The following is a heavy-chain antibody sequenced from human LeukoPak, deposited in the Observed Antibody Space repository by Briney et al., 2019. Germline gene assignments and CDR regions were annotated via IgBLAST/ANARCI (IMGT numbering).Heavy chain of an antibody. V-gene: IGHV3-30-3*01. D-gene: IGHD3-9*01. Sequence: PGGSLRLSCAASGFTFSSYAMHWVRQAPGKGLEWVAVISYDGSNKYYADSVKGRFTISRDNAKSSLFLQVNSLRAEDTAVYYCARIALYDDTAFYSGYYYYYPMDVWGQGTTVTVSS. CDR3: ARIALYDDTAFYSGYYYYYPMDV. CDR2: ISYDGSNK. CDR1: GFTFSSYA. J-gene: IGHJ6*02.